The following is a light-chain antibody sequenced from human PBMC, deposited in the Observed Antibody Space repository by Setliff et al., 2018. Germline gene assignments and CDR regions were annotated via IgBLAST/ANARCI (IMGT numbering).Light chain of an antibody. Sequence: QSVLAQPRSVSGAPGQSVTISCSGTNNDVGYYDFVSWYQQHPHKAPKPIIFDVHTRPSGIPDRFSGSKSGSAASLTISGLQTEDEADYYCCSYTVTDTYVFGTGTKVTVL. CDR2: DVH. J-gene: IGLJ1*01. V-gene: IGLV2-11*01. CDR1: NNDVGYYDF. CDR3: CSYTVTDTYV.